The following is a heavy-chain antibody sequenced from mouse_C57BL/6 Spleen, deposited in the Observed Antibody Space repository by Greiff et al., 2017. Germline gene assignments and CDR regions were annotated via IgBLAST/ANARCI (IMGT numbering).Heavy chain of an antibody. J-gene: IGHJ4*01. CDR3: ARSPLYYAYDVDAMDY. D-gene: IGHD2-2*01. V-gene: IGHV1-64*01. CDR1: GYTFTSYW. CDR2: IHPNSGST. Sequence: QVQLQQPGAELVKPGASVKLSCKASGYTFTSYWMHWVKQRPGQGLEWIGMIHPNSGSTNYNEKFKSKATLTVDKSSSTAYMQLSSLTSEDSAVYYCARSPLYYAYDVDAMDYWGQGTSVTVSS.